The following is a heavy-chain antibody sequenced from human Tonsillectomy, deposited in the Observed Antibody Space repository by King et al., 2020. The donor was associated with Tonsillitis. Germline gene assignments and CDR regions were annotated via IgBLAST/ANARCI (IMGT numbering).Heavy chain of an antibody. V-gene: IGHV4-34*01. CDR2: INHSGST. Sequence: VQLQQWGAGLLKPSETLSLTCAVYGGSFSGYYWSWIRQPPGKGLEWIGEINHSGSTNYNPSLKSRVTVSVDTSKNQFSLKLSSVTAADTAVYYCASSSPQGWFDPWGEGTLVTVSS. J-gene: IGHJ5*02. CDR1: GGSFSGYY. CDR3: ASSSPQGWFDP.